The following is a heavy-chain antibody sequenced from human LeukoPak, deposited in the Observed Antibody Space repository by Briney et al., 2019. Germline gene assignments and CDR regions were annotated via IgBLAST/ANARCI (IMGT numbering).Heavy chain of an antibody. V-gene: IGHV3-48*03. J-gene: IGHJ4*02. CDR1: GFTFSNYE. D-gene: IGHD2-2*01. CDR3: ARDLRGYQDY. CDR2: ISSGGSGK. Sequence: GGSLRLSCAASGFTFSNYEMNWVRRAPGKGLEWVSYISSGGSGKDYADSVKGRFTISRDNAKNSLYLQMNSLRAEDTAVYYCARDLRGYQDYWGQGTLVTVSS.